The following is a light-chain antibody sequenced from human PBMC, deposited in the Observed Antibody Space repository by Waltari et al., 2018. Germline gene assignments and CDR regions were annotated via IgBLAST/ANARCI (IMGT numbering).Light chain of an antibody. Sequence: QSVVTQPPSASGTPGQRVTTSCSGSTSNIGRYTVNWYQQLPGTAPKLLIYSNDQRPSGVPDRFSGSKSGTSASLAISGLQPEDEADYYCAVWDDSLDGYVFATGTKVTVL. CDR2: SND. CDR3: AVWDDSLDGYV. CDR1: TSNIGRYT. V-gene: IGLV1-44*01. J-gene: IGLJ1*01.